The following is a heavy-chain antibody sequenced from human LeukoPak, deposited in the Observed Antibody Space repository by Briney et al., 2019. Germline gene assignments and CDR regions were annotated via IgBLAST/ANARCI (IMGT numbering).Heavy chain of an antibody. J-gene: IGHJ5*02. CDR1: GYTFTGYY. CDR3: ARVPYCSSTSCYGRDRNWFDP. D-gene: IGHD2-2*01. CDR2: ISAYNGNT. Sequence: ASVKVSCKASGYTFTGYYMHWVRQAPGQGLEWMGWISAYNGNTNYAQKLQGRVTMTTDTSTSTAYMELRSLRSDDTAVYYCARVPYCSSTSCYGRDRNWFDPWGQGTLVTVSS. V-gene: IGHV1-18*04.